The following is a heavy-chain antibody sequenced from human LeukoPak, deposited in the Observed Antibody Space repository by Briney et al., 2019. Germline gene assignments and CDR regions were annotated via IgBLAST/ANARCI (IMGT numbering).Heavy chain of an antibody. V-gene: IGHV3-30*03. CDR1: GFTFSSYG. CDR3: ARRSGWFDFDY. D-gene: IGHD6-13*01. J-gene: IGHJ4*02. CDR2: VSFDESAK. Sequence: GGSLRLSCAASGFTFSSYGMHWVRQAPGKGLEWVALVSFDESAKSYTDSVKGRFTISRDNSKNTLFLQMNSLRTEDTAVYYCARRSGWFDFDYWGQGTLVTVSS.